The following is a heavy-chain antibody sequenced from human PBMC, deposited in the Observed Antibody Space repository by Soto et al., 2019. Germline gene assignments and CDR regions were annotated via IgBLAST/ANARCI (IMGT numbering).Heavy chain of an antibody. D-gene: IGHD3-3*01. J-gene: IGHJ4*02. CDR3: ARVFGVTYFDY. CDR1: GFTFSSYG. Sequence: SLRLSCAASGFTFSSYGMHWVRQAPGKGLEWVAVIWYDGSNKYYADSVKGRFTISRDNSKNTLYLQMNSLRAEDTAVYYCARVFGVTYFDYWGQGTLVTVSS. V-gene: IGHV3-33*01. CDR2: IWYDGSNK.